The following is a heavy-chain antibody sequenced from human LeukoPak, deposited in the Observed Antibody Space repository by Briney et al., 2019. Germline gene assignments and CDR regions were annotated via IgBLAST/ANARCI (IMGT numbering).Heavy chain of an antibody. CDR2: INPNSGGT. CDR3: ASGGELLTYYYYYYMDV. J-gene: IGHJ6*03. CDR1: GYTFTGYY. Sequence: GASVKVSCKASGYTFTGYYMHWVRQAPGQGLEWMGWINPNSGGTNYAQKFQGRVTMTRDTSISTAYMELSRLRSDDTAVYHCASGGELLTYYYYYYMDVWGKGTTVTVSS. V-gene: IGHV1-2*02. D-gene: IGHD1-26*01.